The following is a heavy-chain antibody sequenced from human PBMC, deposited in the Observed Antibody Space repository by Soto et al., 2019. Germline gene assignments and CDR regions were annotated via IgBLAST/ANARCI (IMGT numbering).Heavy chain of an antibody. CDR2: IWYDGSNK. CDR1: GFTFSSYG. J-gene: IGHJ3*02. V-gene: IGHV3-33*01. CDR3: ARRLATMGRGVIITFNAFDI. D-gene: IGHD3-10*01. Sequence: QVQLVESGGGVVQPGRSLRLSCAASGFTFSSYGMHWVRQAPGKGLEWVAVIWYDGSNKYYADSVKGRFTISRDNSKNTLYLQMNSLRAEDTAVYYCARRLATMGRGVIITFNAFDIWGQGTMVTVSS.